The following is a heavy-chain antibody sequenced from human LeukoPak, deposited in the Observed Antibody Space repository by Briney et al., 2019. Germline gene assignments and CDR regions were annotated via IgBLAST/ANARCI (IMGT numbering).Heavy chain of an antibody. J-gene: IGHJ5*02. V-gene: IGHV4-39*07. CDR1: GGSISSSSYY. D-gene: IGHD3-22*01. Sequence: SETLSLTCTVSGGSISSSSYYWGWIRQPPGKGLEWIGSIYYSGSTYYNPSLKSRVTISVDTSKNQFSLKLSSVTAADTAVYYCARGRGDSSGYNRLGPWGQGTLVTVSS. CDR2: IYYSGST. CDR3: ARGRGDSSGYNRLGP.